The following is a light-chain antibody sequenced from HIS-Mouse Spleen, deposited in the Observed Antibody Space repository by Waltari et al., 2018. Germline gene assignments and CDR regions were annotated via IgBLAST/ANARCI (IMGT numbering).Light chain of an antibody. CDR1: RPNIGSNY. CDR3: AAWDDSLSGWV. V-gene: IGLV1-47*01. Sequence: QSVLTQPPSASGTPGQRVTISCSGSRPNIGSNYVYLYQQLPGTAPKLLIYRNNQRPSGVPDRFSGSKSGTSASLAISGLRSEDEADYYCAAWDDSLSGWVFGGGTKLTVL. CDR2: RNN. J-gene: IGLJ3*02.